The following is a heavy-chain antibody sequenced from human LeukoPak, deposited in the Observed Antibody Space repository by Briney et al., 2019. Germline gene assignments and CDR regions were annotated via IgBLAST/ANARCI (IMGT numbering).Heavy chain of an antibody. J-gene: IGHJ4*02. D-gene: IGHD6-19*01. CDR1: GYTVTGYY. CDR3: ARGTYSSGWVDY. CDR2: INPNSGGT. V-gene: IGHV1-2*04. Sequence: ASVKVSCKASGYTVTGYYMHWVRQAPGQGLEWMGWINPNSGGTNYAQKFQGWVTMTRDTSISTAYMELSRLRSDDTAVYYCARGTYSSGWVDYWGQGTLVTVSS.